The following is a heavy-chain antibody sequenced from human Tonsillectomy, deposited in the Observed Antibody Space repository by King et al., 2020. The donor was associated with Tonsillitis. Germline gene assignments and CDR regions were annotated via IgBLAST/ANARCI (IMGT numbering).Heavy chain of an antibody. CDR3: ARLWPYCGGDCYSFDY. D-gene: IGHD2-21*02. CDR2: IYHSGST. J-gene: IGHJ4*02. CDR1: GGSITSVIYS. Sequence: QLQESGSGLVKPSQTLSLTCDVSGGSITSVIYSGSWIRQPPGKGLEWIGYIYHSGSTYYNPSLKTRLTISVDKSRNQFSLNLSYVTAADTAVYYCARLWPYCGGDCYSFDYWGQGTLVTV. V-gene: IGHV4-30-2*01.